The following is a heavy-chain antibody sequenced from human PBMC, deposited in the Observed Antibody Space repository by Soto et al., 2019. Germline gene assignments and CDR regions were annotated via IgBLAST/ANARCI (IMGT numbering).Heavy chain of an antibody. CDR3: ARHLRTYYDFRSGYLRGMDV. CDR1: GYSFTSYW. D-gene: IGHD3-3*01. V-gene: IGHV5-10-1*01. J-gene: IGHJ6*02. Sequence: PGESLKISCKGSGYSFTSYWISWVRQMPGKGLEWMGRIDPSDSYTNYSPSFQGHVTISADKSISTAYLQWSSLKASDTAMYYCARHLRTYYDFRSGYLRGMDVWGQGTTVTVSS. CDR2: IDPSDSYT.